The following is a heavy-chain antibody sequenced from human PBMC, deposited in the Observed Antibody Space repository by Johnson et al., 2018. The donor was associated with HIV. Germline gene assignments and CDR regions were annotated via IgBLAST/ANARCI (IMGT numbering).Heavy chain of an antibody. CDR3: VRGEEGAFDI. Sequence: QVQLVESGGGVVQPGGYLRLSCAASGFTFSSYGMHWVRQAPGKGLEWVAFIRYDGSNKYYADSVKGRFTISRDNSKNTLYLQMNSLRAEDTAVYYCVRGEEGAFDIWGQGTMVTVSS. CDR2: IRYDGSNK. J-gene: IGHJ3*02. V-gene: IGHV3-30*02. CDR1: GFTFSSYG.